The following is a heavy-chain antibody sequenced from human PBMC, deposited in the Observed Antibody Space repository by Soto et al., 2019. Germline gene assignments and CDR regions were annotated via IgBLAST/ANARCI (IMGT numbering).Heavy chain of an antibody. CDR1: GYSFTDYH. D-gene: IGHD2-8*01. CDR3: ARGHSTDCSNGVCSFFYNHEMDV. Sequence: ASVKGYCKASGYSFTDYHIHWVRQAPGQGLEWLGRINPKSGGTSTAQKFQGWVTMTRDRSISTVYMELTRLRSDDTAVYFCARGHSTDCSNGVCSFFYNHEMDVWGQGTTVTVS. J-gene: IGHJ6*02. CDR2: INPKSGGT. V-gene: IGHV1-2*04.